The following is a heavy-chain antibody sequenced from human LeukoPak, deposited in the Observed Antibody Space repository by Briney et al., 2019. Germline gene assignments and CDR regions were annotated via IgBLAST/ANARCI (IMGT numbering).Heavy chain of an antibody. V-gene: IGHV4-59*01. CDR1: GGSISSYY. Sequence: PSETLSLTCTVSGGSISSYYWSWIRQPPGKGLEWIGYIYYSGSTNYNPSLKSRVTISVDTSKNQFSLKLSSVTAADTAVYYCARAQPTIYGRSGFDYRGQGTLVTVSS. J-gene: IGHJ4*02. CDR2: IYYSGST. CDR3: ARAQPTIYGRSGFDY. D-gene: IGHD3-10*01.